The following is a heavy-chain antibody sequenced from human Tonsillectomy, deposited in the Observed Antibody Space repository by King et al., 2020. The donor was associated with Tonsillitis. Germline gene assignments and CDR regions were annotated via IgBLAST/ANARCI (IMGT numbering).Heavy chain of an antibody. V-gene: IGHV3-30*04. J-gene: IGHJ4*02. Sequence: VQLVESGGGVVQPGRSLRLSCAASGFTFRTYTMHWVRQAPGKGLEWVALIFSDGSNKYYADSVKGRFTISRDNSKDTLYLLMNSLRAEDTAVYYCARRQDCSGGTCYGLDYWGQGTLVTVSS. CDR1: GFTFRTYT. CDR3: ARRQDCSGGTCYGLDY. D-gene: IGHD2-15*01. CDR2: IFSDGSNK.